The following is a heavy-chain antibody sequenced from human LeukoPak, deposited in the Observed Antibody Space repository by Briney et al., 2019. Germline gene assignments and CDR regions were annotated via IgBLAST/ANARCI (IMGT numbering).Heavy chain of an antibody. V-gene: IGHV4-34*01. CDR1: GGSFSGYY. CDR2: INHSGST. J-gene: IGHJ5*02. Sequence: SETLSLTCAVYGGSFSGYYWSWIRQPPGKGLEWIGEINHSGSTNHNPSLKSRVTISVDTSKNQFSLKLSSVTAADTAVYYCATENGQAWFDPWGQGTLVTVSS. CDR3: ATENGQAWFDP. D-gene: IGHD1-1*01.